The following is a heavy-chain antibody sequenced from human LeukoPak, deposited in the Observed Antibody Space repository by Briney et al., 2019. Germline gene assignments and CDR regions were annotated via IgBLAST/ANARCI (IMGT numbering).Heavy chain of an antibody. V-gene: IGHV4-34*01. J-gene: IGHJ4*02. CDR3: ARGYDILTGYTRSFHY. CDR1: GGSFSGYY. CDR2: INHSGST. D-gene: IGHD3-9*01. Sequence: PSETLSLTCAVYGGSFSGYYWSWIRQPPGKGLEWIGEINHSGSTNYNPPLKSRVTISVDTSKNQFSLKLSSVTAADTAVYYCARGYDILTGYTRSFHYWGQGTLVTVSS.